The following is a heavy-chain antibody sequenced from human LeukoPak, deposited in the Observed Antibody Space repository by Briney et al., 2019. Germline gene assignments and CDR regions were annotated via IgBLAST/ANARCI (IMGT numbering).Heavy chain of an antibody. D-gene: IGHD3-3*01. J-gene: IGHJ6*03. CDR3: ARAPTIFGVVIDYYYYMDV. CDR2: ISGSGGST. V-gene: IGHV3-23*01. Sequence: ESGGSLRLSCAASGFTFSSYTLSWVRQAPGKGLEWVSGISGSGGSTYYVDSVKGRFTISRDNSKNTLYLQMNSLRPEDTAVYYCARAPTIFGVVIDYYYYMDVWGNGTTVTVSS. CDR1: GFTFSSYT.